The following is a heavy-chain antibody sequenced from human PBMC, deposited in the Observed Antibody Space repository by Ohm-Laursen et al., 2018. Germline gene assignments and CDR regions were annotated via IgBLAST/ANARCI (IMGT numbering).Heavy chain of an antibody. J-gene: IGHJ4*01. D-gene: IGHD1-26*01. V-gene: IGHV3-23*01. CDR1: GFTFSSYG. CDR2: ISGSGGST. Sequence: SLRLSCAASGFTFSSYGMHWVRQAPGKGLEWVSAISGSGGSTYYADSVKGRFTISRDNSKNTLYLQMNSLRAEDTAVYYCAKRGGSFPPVFDYWGHGTLVTVSS. CDR3: AKRGGSFPPVFDY.